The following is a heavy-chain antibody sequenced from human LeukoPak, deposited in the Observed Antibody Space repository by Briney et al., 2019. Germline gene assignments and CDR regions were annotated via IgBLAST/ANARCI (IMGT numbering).Heavy chain of an antibody. Sequence: PGGSLRLSCAASGFTFSRNAIHSVRQGPAKGLEWVSYIAHHGSNKYYADSVRGRFTISRDNSKRTLYLQMNSLRADDTAVYYCAKDGSWSCTDWGQGTLVTVSS. D-gene: IGHD2-8*02. V-gene: IGHV3-30*02. CDR2: IAHHGSNK. J-gene: IGHJ4*02. CDR3: AKDGSWSCTD. CDR1: GFTFSRNA.